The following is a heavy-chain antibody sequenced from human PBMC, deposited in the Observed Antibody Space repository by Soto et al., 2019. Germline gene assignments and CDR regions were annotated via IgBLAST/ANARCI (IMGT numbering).Heavy chain of an antibody. V-gene: IGHV3-48*01. CDR1: GFTFSSYS. CDR3: ARDKFDTAVAGIFFLY. Sequence: GGSLRLSCAASGFTFSSYSMNWVRQAPGKGLEWVSYISSSSSTIYYADSVKGRFTISRDNAKNSLYLQMNSLRAEDTAVYYCARDKFDTAVAGIFFLYWGQGTLVTVSS. CDR2: ISSSSSTI. D-gene: IGHD6-19*01. J-gene: IGHJ4*02.